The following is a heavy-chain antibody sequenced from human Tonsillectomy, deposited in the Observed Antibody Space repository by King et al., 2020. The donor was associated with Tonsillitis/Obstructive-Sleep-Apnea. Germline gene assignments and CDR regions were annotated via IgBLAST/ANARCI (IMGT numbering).Heavy chain of an antibody. CDR3: ARDRRYGSCDS. Sequence: VQLVESGGGVVQPGGSLRLSCAASGFTFSSHGMHWVRQAPGKGLEWVALIWYDESKTYYADSVKGRFTISREDSKDTLYLVMNSLRTEDTGVYYCARDRRYGSCDSWGQGTLVTVSS. V-gene: IGHV3-33*01. J-gene: IGHJ4*02. CDR2: IWYDESKT. D-gene: IGHD4-17*01. CDR1: GFTFSSHG.